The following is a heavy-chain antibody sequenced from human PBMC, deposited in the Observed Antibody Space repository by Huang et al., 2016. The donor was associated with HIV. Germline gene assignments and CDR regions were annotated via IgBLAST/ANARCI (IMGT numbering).Heavy chain of an antibody. Sequence: EVQLLESGGGLVQPGWSLRLACAASGFTLSNSDIDMSWVRQAPGKGLEWVSSIFGSGGTTNYADSVKGRFTISRDTSKNTLFLQMNSLRAEDTAVYYCAKGYPLNYFDYWGQGTLVTVSS. J-gene: IGHJ4*02. CDR3: AKGYPLNYFDY. V-gene: IGHV3-23*01. D-gene: IGHD5-18*01. CDR2: IFGSGGTT. CDR1: GFTLSNSD.